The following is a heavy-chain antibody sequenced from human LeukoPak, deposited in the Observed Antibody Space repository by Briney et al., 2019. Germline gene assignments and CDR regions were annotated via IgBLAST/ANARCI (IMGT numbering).Heavy chain of an antibody. CDR2: ISGSGGST. Sequence: GGSLRLSCAASGFSFSIYAMSWVRQAPGKGLEWVSAISGSGGSTYYAGSVKGRFTISRDNSKNTLSLLMNILRAEDTAIYYCAKVTVTTTYYYYYGMDVWGQGTTVTVSS. CDR1: GFSFSIYA. J-gene: IGHJ6*02. V-gene: IGHV3-23*01. CDR3: AKVTVTTTYYYYYGMDV. D-gene: IGHD4-11*01.